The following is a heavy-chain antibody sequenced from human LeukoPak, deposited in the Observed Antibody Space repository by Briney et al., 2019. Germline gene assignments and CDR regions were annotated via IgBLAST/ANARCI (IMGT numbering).Heavy chain of an antibody. V-gene: IGHV3-74*01. J-gene: IGHJ4*02. CDR3: ARGGSDTAMAHDY. D-gene: IGHD5-18*01. Sequence: GGSLRLSCAASGFTFSNHWMHWVRQAPGKGLMWVSRINRGGSRTDYADSVKGRFTISRDDAKNTLYLQLNSLRAEDTAVYFCARGGSDTAMAHDYWGQGTLVTVSS. CDR1: GFTFSNHW. CDR2: INRGGSRT.